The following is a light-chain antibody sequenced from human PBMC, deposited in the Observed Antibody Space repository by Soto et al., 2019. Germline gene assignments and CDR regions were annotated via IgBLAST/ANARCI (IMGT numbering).Light chain of an antibody. CDR1: QSVSSSY. V-gene: IGKV3-20*01. Sequence: EIVLTQSPGTLSLSPGERATLSCRASQSVSSSYFAWYQQKPGQAPRLLIYGASSRATGIPDRFSGSGSGTDFTLTITRLEPEDFAVYYCQQYSSSRTFGQGTKVDIK. CDR2: GAS. CDR3: QQYSSSRT. J-gene: IGKJ1*01.